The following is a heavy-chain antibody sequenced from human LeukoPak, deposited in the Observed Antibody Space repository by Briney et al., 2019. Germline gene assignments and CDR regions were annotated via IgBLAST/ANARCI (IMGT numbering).Heavy chain of an antibody. J-gene: IGHJ4*02. CDR3: ASYGSTSGSYFDY. CDR1: GGSISSYY. Sequence: SETLSLTCTVSGGSISSYYWSRIRQPAGKGLEWIGRIYTSGSTNYNPSLKSRVTMSVDTSKNQFSLKLSSVTAADTAVYYCASYGSTSGSYFDYWGQGTLATVSS. D-gene: IGHD1-26*01. CDR2: IYTSGST. V-gene: IGHV4-4*07.